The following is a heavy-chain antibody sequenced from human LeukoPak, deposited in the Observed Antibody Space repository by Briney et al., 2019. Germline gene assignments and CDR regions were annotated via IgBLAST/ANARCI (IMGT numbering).Heavy chain of an antibody. J-gene: IGHJ4*02. CDR1: GFTFSSYA. CDR3: ARGSHGSGGIDY. CDR2: ISYDGSNK. D-gene: IGHD3-10*01. V-gene: IGHV3-30*04. Sequence: SGGSLRLSCAASGFTFSSYAMHWVRQAPGKGLEWVAVISYDGSNKYYADSVKGRFTISRDNSKNTLYLQMNSLRAEDTAVYYCARGSHGSGGIDYWGQGTLVIVSS.